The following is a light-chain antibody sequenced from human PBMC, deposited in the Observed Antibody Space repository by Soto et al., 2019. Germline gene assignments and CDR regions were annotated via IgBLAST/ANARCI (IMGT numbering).Light chain of an antibody. Sequence: DIQMTQSPSSLSASLGDRVTITCRASHNIYNYLNWYQQKPGKAPKLLIYATSTLQSGVPSRFSGSGSGTEFTLTISSLQPDDFATYYCQQYNSYWTFGQGTKVDIK. CDR2: ATS. CDR1: HNIYNY. J-gene: IGKJ1*01. V-gene: IGKV1-16*01. CDR3: QQYNSYWT.